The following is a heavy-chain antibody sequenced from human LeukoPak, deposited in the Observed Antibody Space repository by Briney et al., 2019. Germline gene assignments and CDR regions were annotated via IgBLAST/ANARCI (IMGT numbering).Heavy chain of an antibody. CDR2: IDYSGST. J-gene: IGHJ4*02. CDR1: GGSISSGGYY. Sequence: SQTLSLTCTVSGGSISSGGYYWSWIRQPPGKGLEWIGSIDYSGSTYYNPSLKSRATISTDTSKNQFSLKLSSVTAADTAVYYCARVVGATATIDYWGQGTLVTVSS. V-gene: IGHV4-30-2*01. D-gene: IGHD1-26*01. CDR3: ARVVGATATIDY.